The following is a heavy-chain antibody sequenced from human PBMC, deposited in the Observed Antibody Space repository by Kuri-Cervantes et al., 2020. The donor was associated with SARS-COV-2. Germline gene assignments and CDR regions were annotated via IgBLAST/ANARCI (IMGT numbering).Heavy chain of an antibody. V-gene: IGHV1-18*01. CDR1: VYTFTSYG. CDR2: ISAYNGNT. CDR3: ARPRGIVVVPAAMGGAFDI. D-gene: IGHD2-2*01. J-gene: IGHJ3*02. Sequence: ASVNVSCKASVYTFTSYGISGVRQAPGQGLEWMGWISAYNGNTNYAQKLQGRVTMNTDTSTSTAYMELRNLRYDDTAVSYCARPRGIVVVPAAMGGAFDIWGQGTMVTVSS.